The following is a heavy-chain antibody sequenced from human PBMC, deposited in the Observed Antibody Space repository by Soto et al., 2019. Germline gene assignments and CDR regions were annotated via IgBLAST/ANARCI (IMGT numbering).Heavy chain of an antibody. D-gene: IGHD2-2*01. V-gene: IGHV3-21*06. Sequence: EVQLVESGGGLVKPGGSLRLSCAASGFTFSRYGMNWLRQAPGKGLESVASISSSTSYVYYADSVKGRFSTSRDNAKNILYLEMYALRTEDTAVYYCARDPSEGRVGNWFESWGQGTLVTVSS. CDR3: ARDPSEGRVGNWFES. CDR2: ISSSTSYV. J-gene: IGHJ5*01. CDR1: GFTFSRYG.